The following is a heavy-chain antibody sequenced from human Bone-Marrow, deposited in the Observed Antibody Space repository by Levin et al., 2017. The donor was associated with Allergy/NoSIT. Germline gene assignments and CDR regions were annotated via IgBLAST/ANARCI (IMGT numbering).Heavy chain of an antibody. J-gene: IGHJ5*02. CDR3: ARSFTMLRGGCDP. D-gene: IGHD3-10*01. CDR2: IFHTGST. CDR1: GGSISSGGSS. Sequence: SCALSGGSISSGGSSWSWIRQPPGKGLEWIGYIFHTGSTYYNSSLKSRVTISVDRSKNQFSLKLTSVTAADTAVYYCARSFTMLRGGCDPWGQGILVTVSS. V-gene: IGHV4-30-2*01.